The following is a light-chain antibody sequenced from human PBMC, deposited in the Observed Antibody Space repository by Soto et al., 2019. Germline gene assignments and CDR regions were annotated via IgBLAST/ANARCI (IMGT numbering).Light chain of an antibody. V-gene: IGKV4-1*01. J-gene: IGKJ1*01. CDR1: QSVLYSSNNKNY. Sequence: DIVMTKSQDSLAVSLGERATINCKSSQSVLYSSNNKNYLAWYQQKPGQPPKLLIYWASTRESGVPDRFSGSGSGTDFTITISSLQAEDVAVYYCQQYYTTPRTFGQGTKVEIK. CDR2: WAS. CDR3: QQYYTTPRT.